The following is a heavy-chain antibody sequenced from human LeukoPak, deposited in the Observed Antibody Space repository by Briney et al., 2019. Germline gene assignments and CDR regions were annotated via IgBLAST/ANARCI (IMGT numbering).Heavy chain of an antibody. CDR1: GGTFRNYA. CDR2: ISAYNGNT. J-gene: IGHJ3*02. Sequence: ASVKVSCKASGGTFRNYAISWVRQAPGQGLEWMGWISAYNGNTNYAQKFQGWVTMTRDTSISTAYMELSRLRSDDTAVYYCARGEMITLGGVIVISTFDIWSQGTMVTVS. V-gene: IGHV1-2*04. CDR3: ARGEMITLGGVIVISTFDI. D-gene: IGHD3-16*02.